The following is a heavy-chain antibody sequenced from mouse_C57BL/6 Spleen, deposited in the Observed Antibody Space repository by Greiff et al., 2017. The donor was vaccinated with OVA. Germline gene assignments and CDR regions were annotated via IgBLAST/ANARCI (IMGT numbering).Heavy chain of an antibody. J-gene: IGHJ4*01. D-gene: IGHD2-1*01. CDR1: GYSFTGYY. Sequence: EVQLQQSGPELVKPGASVKISCKASGYSFTGYYMNWVKQSPEKSLEWIGEINPSTGGTTSNQKFKAKATLTVDKSSSTAYMQLKSLTSEDSAVYYCAVLLYYAMDYWGQGTSVTVSS. CDR3: AVLLYYAMDY. V-gene: IGHV1-42*01. CDR2: INPSTGGT.